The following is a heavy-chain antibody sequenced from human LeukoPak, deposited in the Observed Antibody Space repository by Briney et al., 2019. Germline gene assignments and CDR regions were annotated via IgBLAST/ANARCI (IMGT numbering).Heavy chain of an antibody. D-gene: IGHD6-13*01. Sequence: TGGSLRLSCAASGFTFSSYSMNWVRQAPGKGLEWVSSISSSSSYIYYADSVKGRFTISRDDAKNSLYLQMNSLRAEDTAVYYCARDGSYSSSWYFDYWGQGTLVTVSS. CDR1: GFTFSSYS. J-gene: IGHJ4*02. CDR2: ISSSSSYI. V-gene: IGHV3-21*01. CDR3: ARDGSYSSSWYFDY.